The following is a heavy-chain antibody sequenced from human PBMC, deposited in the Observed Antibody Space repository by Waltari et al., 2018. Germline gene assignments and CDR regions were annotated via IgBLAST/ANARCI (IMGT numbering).Heavy chain of an antibody. Sequence: QVQLQESGPSLVKPSETLSLTCDVSGYAINSGFYWGWIRQPPGKGLEWIATIYHDGTTFYNPSLTSRVTVSMDTSKNPFSLKLGSVTAADTAVYYCSRQVLGYCTSAACRRLESWGQGTLVTVSS. CDR3: SRQVLGYCTSAACRRLES. CDR2: IYHDGTT. D-gene: IGHD2-2*03. CDR1: GYAINSGFY. V-gene: IGHV4-38-2*01. J-gene: IGHJ4*02.